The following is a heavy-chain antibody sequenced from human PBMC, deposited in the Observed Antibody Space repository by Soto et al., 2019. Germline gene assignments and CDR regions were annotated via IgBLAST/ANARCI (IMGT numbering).Heavy chain of an antibody. D-gene: IGHD5-12*01. CDR2: VYWDDDK. Sequence: QITLKESGPTLVKPTQTLTLTCTFSGFSLSSSAVGAGVGWIRQPPGQAPEWLAIVYWDDDKRYNPSLNSRLTITQDTSKSQVVLTLTNMDPVDTATYYCAHSQYSGYDRDFDYWGQGTLVTGSS. J-gene: IGHJ4*02. V-gene: IGHV2-5*02. CDR1: GFSLSSSAVG. CDR3: AHSQYSGYDRDFDY.